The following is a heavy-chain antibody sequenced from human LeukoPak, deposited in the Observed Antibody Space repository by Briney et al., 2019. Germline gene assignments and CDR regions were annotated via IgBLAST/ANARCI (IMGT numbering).Heavy chain of an antibody. CDR2: ISSRSDTI. V-gene: IGHV3-48*01. J-gene: IGHJ4*02. CDR3: ARPHCSGATCYSRYFDD. CDR1: GFTFNTYS. Sequence: GGSLRLSCAASGFTFNTYSMTWVRQAPGKGLEWVSYISSRSDTIYYADSVKGRFIISRDNAKNSLYLQMNSLRAEDTAVYYCARPHCSGATCYSRYFDDWGQGTLVTVSS. D-gene: IGHD2-15*01.